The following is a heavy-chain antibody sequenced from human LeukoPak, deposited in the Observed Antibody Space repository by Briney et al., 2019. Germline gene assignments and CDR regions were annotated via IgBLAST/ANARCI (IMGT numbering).Heavy chain of an antibody. CDR2: IGTAGDT. V-gene: IGHV3-13*01. CDR1: GFTFSSYD. CDR3: ARGRFGSVVVPFDY. Sequence: GGPLRLSCVASGFTFSSYDMHWVRQATGKGLEWVSAIGTAGDTYYPGSVKGRFTISRENAKNSLYLQMNSLRAGDTAVYYCARGRFGSVVVPFDYWGQGTLVTVSS. D-gene: IGHD3-22*01. J-gene: IGHJ4*02.